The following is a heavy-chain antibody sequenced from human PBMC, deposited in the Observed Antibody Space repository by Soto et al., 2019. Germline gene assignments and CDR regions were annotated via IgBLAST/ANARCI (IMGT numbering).Heavy chain of an antibody. Sequence: QVQLVQSGAEVKKPGSSVKVSCKASGGTFSSYAISWVRQAPGQGLEWMGGIIPIFGTANYAQKFQGRVTITADESTSTADMELSSLRTEDTAVYYCARAYCSSTSCHQSGVDYYYYGMDVWGQGPTVTVSS. J-gene: IGHJ6*02. CDR1: GGTFSSYA. CDR3: ARAYCSSTSCHQSGVDYYYYGMDV. CDR2: IIPIFGTA. V-gene: IGHV1-69*01. D-gene: IGHD2-2*01.